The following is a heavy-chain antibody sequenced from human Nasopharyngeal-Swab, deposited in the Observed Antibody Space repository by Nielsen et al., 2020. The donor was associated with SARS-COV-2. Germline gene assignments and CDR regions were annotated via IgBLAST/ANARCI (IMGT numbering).Heavy chain of an antibody. D-gene: IGHD6-13*01. J-gene: IGHJ5*02. CDR2: IYYSGST. CDR3: AGLLRQQPHHQFDP. V-gene: IGHV4-59*01. Sequence: WIRQPPGKGLEWIGYIYYSGSTNYNPSLKSRVTISVDTSKNLFSLKLSSVTAADTAVYYCAGLLRQQPHHQFDPWGQGTLVTVSS.